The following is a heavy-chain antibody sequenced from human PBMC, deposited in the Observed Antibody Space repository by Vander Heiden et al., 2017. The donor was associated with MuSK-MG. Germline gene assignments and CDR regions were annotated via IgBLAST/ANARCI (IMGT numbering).Heavy chain of an antibody. CDR2: ISGSGGST. CDR3: AKDLYSSGWYRGFDY. Sequence: EVQLLESGGGLVQPGGSLRLSWAASGFTFSSYAMSWVRQAPGKGLEWVSAISGSGGSTYYADSVKGRFTISRDNSKNTLYLQMNSLRAEDTAVYYCAKDLYSSGWYRGFDYWGQGTLVTVSS. V-gene: IGHV3-23*01. D-gene: IGHD6-19*01. CDR1: GFTFSSYA. J-gene: IGHJ4*02.